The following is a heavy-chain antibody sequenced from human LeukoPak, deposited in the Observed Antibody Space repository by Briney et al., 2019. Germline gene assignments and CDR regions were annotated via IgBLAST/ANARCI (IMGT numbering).Heavy chain of an antibody. Sequence: SETLSLTCTVSGGSISSYYWSWIRQPAGKGLEWIGRIYTSGSTNYNPSLKSRVTMSVDTSKNQFSLKLSPVTAADTAVYYCARVDRTNYYYGMDVWGQGTTVTVSS. J-gene: IGHJ6*02. V-gene: IGHV4-4*07. CDR3: ARVDRTNYYYGMDV. CDR2: IYTSGST. CDR1: GGSISSYY. D-gene: IGHD1-14*01.